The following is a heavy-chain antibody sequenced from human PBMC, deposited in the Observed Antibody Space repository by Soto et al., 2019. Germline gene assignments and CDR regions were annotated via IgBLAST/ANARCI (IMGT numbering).Heavy chain of an antibody. CDR3: ARYNLFWFDP. Sequence: SETLSLTCTVSGGSVSSNDYYWSWVRQSPGKGPESIGYIFNTGSSHFNPSLSRRLTMSIDTSKNQFSLELRSVTVADTAVYFCARYNLFWFDPWGQGIPVTVPQ. V-gene: IGHV4-30-4*01. CDR2: IFNTGSS. J-gene: IGHJ5*02. CDR1: GGSVSSNDYY. D-gene: IGHD1-1*01.